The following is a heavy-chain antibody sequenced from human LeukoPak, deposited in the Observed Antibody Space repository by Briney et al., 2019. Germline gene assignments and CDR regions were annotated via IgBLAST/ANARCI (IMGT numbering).Heavy chain of an antibody. CDR3: ARGVVAAAGRTFDF. V-gene: IGHV4-59*01. CDR2: IYYSGST. D-gene: IGHD6-13*01. CDR1: GGSISSYY. Sequence: SETLSLTCTVSGGSISSYYWSWIRQPPGKGLEWIGYIYYSGSTNYNPSLKSRVTISLDTSKNQFSLKLSSVTAADTAVYYCARGVVAAAGRTFDFWGQGTLVTVSS. J-gene: IGHJ4*02.